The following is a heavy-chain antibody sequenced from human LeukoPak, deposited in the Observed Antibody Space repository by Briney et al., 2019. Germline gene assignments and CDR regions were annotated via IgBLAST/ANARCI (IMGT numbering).Heavy chain of an antibody. V-gene: IGHV3-21*01. CDR3: AKCLREQYDFWSGYYPSTWDDAFDI. CDR1: GFTFSSYS. D-gene: IGHD3-3*01. J-gene: IGHJ3*02. CDR2: ISSSSSYI. Sequence: GGSLRLSCAASGFTFSSYSMNWVRQAPGKGLEWVSSISSSSSYIYYADSVKGRFTISRDNAKNSLYLQMNSLRAEGTAVYYCAKCLREQYDFWSGYYPSTWDDAFDIWGQGTMVTVSS.